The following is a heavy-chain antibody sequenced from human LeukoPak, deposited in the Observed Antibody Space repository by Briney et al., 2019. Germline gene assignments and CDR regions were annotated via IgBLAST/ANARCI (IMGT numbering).Heavy chain of an antibody. V-gene: IGHV1-18*01. CDR3: AGDLSGSFDY. CDR2: ISAYNGNT. J-gene: IGHJ4*02. D-gene: IGHD1-26*01. CDR1: GYTFTSYG. Sequence: GASVKVSCKASGYTFTSYGISWVRQAPGQGLEWMGWISAYNGNTNYAQKLQGRVTMTTDTSTSTAYMELRSLTSDDPAVYYCAGDLSGSFDYWGQGTLVTVSS.